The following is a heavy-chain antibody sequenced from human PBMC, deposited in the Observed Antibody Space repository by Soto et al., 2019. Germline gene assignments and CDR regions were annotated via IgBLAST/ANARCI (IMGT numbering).Heavy chain of an antibody. CDR2: ISADKGNT. D-gene: IGHD1-26*01. Sequence: QVQLVQSGAEVKKPGASVKVSCKASGYTFTSYGISWVRQAPGPGLEWMGWISADKGNTNYAQKLQGRVTMTTDTSTSTDYMELRSLRSDDTAVYYCARGSLPVGATDHTLIDYWGQGTLGTVSS. J-gene: IGHJ4*02. CDR1: GYTFTSYG. CDR3: ARGSLPVGATDHTLIDY. V-gene: IGHV1-18*01.